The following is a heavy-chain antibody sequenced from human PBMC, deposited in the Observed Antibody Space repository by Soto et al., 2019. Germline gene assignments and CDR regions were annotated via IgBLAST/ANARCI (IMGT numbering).Heavy chain of an antibody. CDR1: DNTFTHYG. V-gene: IGHV1-18*01. CDR3: AATGGNYFGLDV. D-gene: IGHD2-8*02. CDR2: ISGYNGNT. J-gene: IGHJ6*02. Sequence: ASVTVSCTSSDNTFTHYGINWVRQAPGQGLEWMGWISGYNGNTKYAQKFQDRVTMTADTSTRTAFMEVRSLTSDDTGVYFCAATGGNYFGLDVWGQGTTVNVSS.